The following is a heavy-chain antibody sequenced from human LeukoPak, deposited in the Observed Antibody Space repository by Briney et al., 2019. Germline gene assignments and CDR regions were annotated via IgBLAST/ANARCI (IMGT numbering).Heavy chain of an antibody. CDR3: AKDIRRAPPLYGSGSYTNY. CDR1: GFTFSSYA. D-gene: IGHD3-10*01. J-gene: IGHJ4*02. Sequence: GGSLRLSCAASGFTFSSYAMSWVRQAPGKGLEWVSAISGSGGSTYYADSVKGRFTISRDNSKNTLYLQMNSLRAEDTAVYYCAKDIRRAPPLYGSGSYTNYWGQGTLATVSS. CDR2: ISGSGGST. V-gene: IGHV3-23*01.